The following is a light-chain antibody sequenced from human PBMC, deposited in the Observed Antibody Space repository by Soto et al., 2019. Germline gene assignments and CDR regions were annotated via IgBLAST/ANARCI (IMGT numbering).Light chain of an antibody. CDR2: GAS. V-gene: IGKV3-20*01. CDR3: QQYGSSPRT. CDR1: QSVSSSY. J-gene: IGKJ1*01. Sequence: IVLTQSPGPLSLSPGERATLSCRASQSVSSSYLAWYQQKPGRAPRLLIYGASSRATGSPDRFSGSGSGTDFTLTISRLEPEDFAVYYCQQYGSSPRTCGQGTKVEIK.